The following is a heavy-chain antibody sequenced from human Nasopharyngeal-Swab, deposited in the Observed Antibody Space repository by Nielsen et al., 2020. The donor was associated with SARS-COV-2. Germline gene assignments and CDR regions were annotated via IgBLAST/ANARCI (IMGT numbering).Heavy chain of an antibody. J-gene: IGHJ4*02. CDR2: ISGSGHGT. CDR3: AKDDSGYSYGVGHGFDY. Sequence: GESLKISCEASGFTFSNFAMNWVRQAPGKGLECVSSISGSGHGTYYADSVRGRFTISRDNSKNTVYLQMKSLRAEDTAKYYCAKDDSGYSYGVGHGFDYWGQGALVTVPS. V-gene: IGHV3-23*01. CDR1: GFTFSNFA. D-gene: IGHD3-22*01.